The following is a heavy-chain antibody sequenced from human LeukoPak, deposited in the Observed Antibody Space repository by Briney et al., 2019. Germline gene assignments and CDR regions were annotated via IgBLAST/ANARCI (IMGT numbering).Heavy chain of an antibody. CDR2: IYYSGST. D-gene: IGHD3-3*01. J-gene: IGHJ4*02. CDR3: ARVSRSWSGYYPYYFDY. Sequence: SETLSLTCTVSGGSISSYYGSWIRQPPGKGREWIGYIYYSGSTNYNPSLKSRVTISVDTSKNQFSLKLSSVTAADTDVYYCARVSRSWSGYYPYYFDYWGQGTLVTVSS. V-gene: IGHV4-59*01. CDR1: GGSISSYY.